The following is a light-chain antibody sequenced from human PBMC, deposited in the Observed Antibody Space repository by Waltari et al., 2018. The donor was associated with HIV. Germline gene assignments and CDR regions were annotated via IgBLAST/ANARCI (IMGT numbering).Light chain of an antibody. CDR1: RSNIGTNT. V-gene: IGLV1-44*01. CDR2: SND. CDR3: AVWDDSLNGVV. J-gene: IGLJ2*01. Sequence: QSVLTQPPSASATPGQGVGISCSGSRSNIGTNTVNWYQHLPGTAPKLLIYSNDQRPSGVPDRISGSKSGTSASLAISGLQSEDEADYYCAVWDDSLNGVVFGGGTNLTVL.